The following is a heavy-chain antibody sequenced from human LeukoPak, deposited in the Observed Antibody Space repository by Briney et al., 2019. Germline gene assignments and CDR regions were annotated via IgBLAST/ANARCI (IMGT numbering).Heavy chain of an antibody. V-gene: IGHV4-39*01. Sequence: SETLSLTCTVSGGPISSSSYYWGWIRQPPGKGLEWIGSIYYSGSTYYNPSLKSRVTISVDTSKNQFSLKLSSVTAADTAVYYCARLYGDYYFDYWGQGTLVTVSS. CDR1: GGPISSSSYY. D-gene: IGHD4-17*01. J-gene: IGHJ4*02. CDR3: ARLYGDYYFDY. CDR2: IYYSGST.